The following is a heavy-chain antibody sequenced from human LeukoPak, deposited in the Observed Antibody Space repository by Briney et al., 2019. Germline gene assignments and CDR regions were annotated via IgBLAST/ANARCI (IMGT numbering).Heavy chain of an antibody. CDR2: INHSGST. J-gene: IGHJ4*02. CDR1: GGSFSGYY. CDR3: ARGLSGQQLVPNFDY. D-gene: IGHD6-13*01. Sequence: PSETLSLTCAVYGGSFSGYYWSWIRQPPGKGLEWIGEINHSGSTNYNPSLKSRVTISVDTSKSQFSLKLSSVTAADTAVYYCARGLSGQQLVPNFDYWGQGTLVTVSS. V-gene: IGHV4-34*01.